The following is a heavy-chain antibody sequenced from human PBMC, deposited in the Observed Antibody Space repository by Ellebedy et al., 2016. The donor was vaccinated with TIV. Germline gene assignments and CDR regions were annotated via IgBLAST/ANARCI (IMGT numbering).Heavy chain of an antibody. CDR2: IYYSGST. J-gene: IGHJ4*02. CDR3: ARGGGYNLN. Sequence: SETLSLTXTVSGGSISTNDYYWSWIRQHPGKGLEWIGYIYYSGSTYYDPSLESRVSISVDTSKNQFSLKLSSVTAADTAMYYCARGGGYNLNWGQGTLVTVSS. V-gene: IGHV4-31*03. CDR1: GGSISTNDYY. D-gene: IGHD5-24*01.